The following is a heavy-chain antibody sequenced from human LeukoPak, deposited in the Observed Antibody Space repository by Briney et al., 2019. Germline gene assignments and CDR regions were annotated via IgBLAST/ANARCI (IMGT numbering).Heavy chain of an antibody. Sequence: SETLSLTCAVSGGSISSGGYSWSWIRQPPGKGLEWIGYIYHSGSTYYNPSLKSRVTISVDRSKNQFSLKLSSVTAADTAVYYCARTYYYDSSGYYFDYWGQGTLVTVSS. V-gene: IGHV4-30-2*01. D-gene: IGHD3-22*01. CDR3: ARTYYYDSSGYYFDY. CDR1: GGSISSGGYS. CDR2: IYHSGST. J-gene: IGHJ4*02.